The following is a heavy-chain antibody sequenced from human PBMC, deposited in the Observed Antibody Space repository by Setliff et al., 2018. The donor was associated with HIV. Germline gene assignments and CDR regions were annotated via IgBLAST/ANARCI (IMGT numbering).Heavy chain of an antibody. V-gene: IGHV4-39*01. CDR3: ARHGTWNSQRFHFDY. J-gene: IGHJ4*02. Sequence: SETLSLPCIVSGGSISGSDDYWAWVRQHPGKGLEWIASIYYSGTTNHNTSLASRVTISVDKSKNQISLKLNSVTAADTAVYYCARHGTWNSQRFHFDYWGQGTPVTVSS. D-gene: IGHD1-7*01. CDR1: GGSISGSDDY. CDR2: IYYSGTT.